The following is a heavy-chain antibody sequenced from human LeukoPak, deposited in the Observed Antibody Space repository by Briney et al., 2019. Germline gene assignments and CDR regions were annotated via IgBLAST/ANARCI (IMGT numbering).Heavy chain of an antibody. Sequence: ASVKVSCKASGYTFTSYDINWVRQATGQGLEWMGWMNPNSGNTGYAQKFQGRATMTRNTSISTAYMELSRLRSDDTAVYYCARGMGARRGYYFDYWGQGTLVTVSS. V-gene: IGHV1-8*01. D-gene: IGHD1-26*01. J-gene: IGHJ4*02. CDR3: ARGMGARRGYYFDY. CDR2: MNPNSGNT. CDR1: GYTFTSYD.